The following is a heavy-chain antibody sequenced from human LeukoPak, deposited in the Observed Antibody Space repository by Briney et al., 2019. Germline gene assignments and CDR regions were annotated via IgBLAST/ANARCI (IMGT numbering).Heavy chain of an antibody. CDR3: ARVPLGVSTADWYFDL. CDR2: ISSSSSFI. D-gene: IGHD2-21*01. CDR1: GFTFSSYS. J-gene: IGHJ2*01. Sequence: GGSLRLSCAASGFTFSSYSMNWVRQAPGKGLEWVSSISSSSSFIYYADSVKGQFTISRDNAKNSLYLQMNSLRAEDTAVYYCARVPLGVSTADWYFDLWGRGTLVTVSS. V-gene: IGHV3-21*01.